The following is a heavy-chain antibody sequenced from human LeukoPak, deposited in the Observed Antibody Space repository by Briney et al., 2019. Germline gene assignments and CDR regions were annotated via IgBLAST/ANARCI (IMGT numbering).Heavy chain of an antibody. J-gene: IGHJ4*02. V-gene: IGHV3-30*04. D-gene: IGHD2-2*01. CDR3: ARGRIVVVPAATFYFDY. CDR1: GFTFSSYA. CDR2: ISYDGSNK. Sequence: GGSLRLSCAASGFTFSSYAMHWVRQAPGKGLEWVAVISYDGSNKYYADSVKGRFTISRDNSKNTLYLQMNSLRAEDTAVYYCARGRIVVVPAATFYFDYWGQGTLVTVSS.